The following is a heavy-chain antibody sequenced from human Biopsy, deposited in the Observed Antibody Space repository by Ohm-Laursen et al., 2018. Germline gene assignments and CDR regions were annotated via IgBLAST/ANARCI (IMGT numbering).Heavy chain of an antibody. J-gene: IGHJ4*02. D-gene: IGHD1-7*01. V-gene: IGHV4-4*07. CDR3: ARGPKRLTGTSYFED. CDR2: LYTSGDT. CDR1: SGLISNYY. Sequence: SQTLSLTCTVSSGLISNYYWSWIRQPAGKGLEWTGRLYTSGDTNYNPSLKSRVSVSEDTSKNQFSLRLTSVTAADTAVYYCARGPKRLTGTSYFEDWGRGILVTVSS.